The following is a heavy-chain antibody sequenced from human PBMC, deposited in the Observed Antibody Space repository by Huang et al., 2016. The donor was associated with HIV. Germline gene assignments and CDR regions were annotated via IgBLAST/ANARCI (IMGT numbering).Heavy chain of an antibody. Sequence: QLQLQESGPGLVKPSETLSLTCTVSGGSIRSDNYYWGWIRQPPGKGLEWIGSIYYSGRTYYNPSLKRRVTITVDTSKNHFSLGMRSVTAADTAVYYCARLPGSITMIRGVITDPYWGQGTLVTVSS. CDR2: IYYSGRT. D-gene: IGHD3-10*01. J-gene: IGHJ4*02. CDR1: GGSIRSDNYY. CDR3: ARLPGSITMIRGVITDPY. V-gene: IGHV4-39*02.